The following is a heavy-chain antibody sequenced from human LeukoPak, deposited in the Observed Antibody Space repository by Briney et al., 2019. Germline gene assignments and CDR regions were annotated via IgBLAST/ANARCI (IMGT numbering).Heavy chain of an antibody. D-gene: IGHD3-10*01. V-gene: IGHV1-8*01. CDR2: MNPNSGNT. CDR1: GYTFTSYD. J-gene: IGHJ4*02. CDR3: ARGPIYGSGSFFKL. Sequence: ASVKVSCKASGYTFTSYDINWVRQATGQGLEWMGWMNPNSGNTGYAQKFQGRVTMTRNTSISTAYVELSSLRSEDTAVYYCARGPIYGSGSFFKLWGQGTLVTVSS.